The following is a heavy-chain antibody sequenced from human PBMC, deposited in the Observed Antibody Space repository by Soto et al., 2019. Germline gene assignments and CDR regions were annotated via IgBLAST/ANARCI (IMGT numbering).Heavy chain of an antibody. J-gene: IGHJ4*02. V-gene: IGHV1-18*01. CDR1: GFTFFSHC. CDR3: ANYGDYGY. CDR2: ISAYNGNT. Sequence: VKGSFKAFGFTFFSHCITWVRQAPGQGLEWMGWISAYNGNTNYAQKLQGRVTMTTDTSTSTAYMELRSLRSDDTAVYYCANYGDYGYWGQGTLVTVSS. D-gene: IGHD4-17*01.